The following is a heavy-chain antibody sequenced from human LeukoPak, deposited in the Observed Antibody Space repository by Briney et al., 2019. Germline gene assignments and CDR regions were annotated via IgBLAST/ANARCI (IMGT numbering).Heavy chain of an antibody. CDR2: ISNYNGNT. J-gene: IGHJ4*02. D-gene: IGHD2-15*01. Sequence: GASAKVSCKTSGYTFTNYGTTWVRQAPGQGLEWMAWISNYNGNTNYAQKFQGRVTMTTDTSTSTAYMELRSLTSDDTAVYYCARKGGSFHPLDYWGQGTLVTVSS. V-gene: IGHV1-18*01. CDR3: ARKGGSFHPLDY. CDR1: GYTFTNYG.